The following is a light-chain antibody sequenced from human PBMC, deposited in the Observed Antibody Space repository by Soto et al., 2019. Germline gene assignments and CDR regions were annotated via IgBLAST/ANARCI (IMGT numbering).Light chain of an antibody. J-gene: IGLJ1*01. CDR2: DVS. Sequence: QSALTQPASVSGSPGQSITISCTGTSSDVGGYNYVSWYQQHPGKAPKLMIYDVSNRPSGASNRFSGSKSGNTASLTISGLQAEDEADYYYSSYTSSSTYVFGTGTKVTVL. V-gene: IGLV2-14*01. CDR1: SSDVGGYNY. CDR3: SSYTSSSTYV.